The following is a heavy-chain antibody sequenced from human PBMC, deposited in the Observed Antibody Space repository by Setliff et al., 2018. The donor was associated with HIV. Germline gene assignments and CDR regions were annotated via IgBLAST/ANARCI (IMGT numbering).Heavy chain of an antibody. CDR1: GGTFRSQA. CDR3: ARDPAPSSSASYFQH. Sequence: GASVKVSCKTSGGTFRSQAISWVRQAPGQGLEWMGIINPSSGSTTYAQKFQGRVTMTRDTSTSTVYMELSSLRSEDTAVYYCARDPAPSSSASYFQHWGQGTLVTVSS. CDR2: INPSSGST. J-gene: IGHJ1*01. D-gene: IGHD6-6*01. V-gene: IGHV1-46*01.